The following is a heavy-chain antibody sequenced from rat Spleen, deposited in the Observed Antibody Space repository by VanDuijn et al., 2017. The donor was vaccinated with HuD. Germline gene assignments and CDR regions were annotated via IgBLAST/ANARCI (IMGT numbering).Heavy chain of an antibody. CDR1: GFTFSSYW. V-gene: IGHV5-58*01. CDR3: TTDPLNYGGYDVMDA. CDR2: ISPDGGST. Sequence: EVQLVETGGGLVQPGESLKLSCVASGFTFSSYWMYWIRQAPGEGLEWLSSISPDGGSTYYPDSVKGRFTISRDNAENTAYLQMNSLRSEDTATYYCTTDPLNYGGYDVMDAWGQGASVTVSS. J-gene: IGHJ4*01. D-gene: IGHD1-11*01.